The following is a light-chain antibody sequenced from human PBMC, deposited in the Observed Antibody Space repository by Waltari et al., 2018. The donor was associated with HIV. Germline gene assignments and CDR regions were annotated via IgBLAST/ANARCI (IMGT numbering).Light chain of an antibody. CDR3: QSYDNVLTAVI. CDR2: GNN. J-gene: IGLJ2*01. CDR1: TSNLGANFD. Sequence: QSVLTQPPSVSGAPGQTVTVSCTGSTSNLGANFDVHWYQHLPGTAPKLLIYGNNTRPSVVPARFSGSRSGFSASLAITGLQAEDEADYYCQSYDNVLTAVIFGGGTKVTVL. V-gene: IGLV1-40*01.